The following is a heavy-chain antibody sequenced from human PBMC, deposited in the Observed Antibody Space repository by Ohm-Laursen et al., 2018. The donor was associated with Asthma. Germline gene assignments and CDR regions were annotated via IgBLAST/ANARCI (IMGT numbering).Heavy chain of an antibody. V-gene: IGHV3-64D*06. CDR3: VKYGGAWSLDC. CDR1: GFPFRAYD. CDR2: ITNNEVRT. Sequence: SLRLSCAASGFPFRAYDMNWVRQAPGKGLEYVSGITNNEVRTYYGDSAKGRFTISRDNFNDKLYLQMSSLRPNDTAVYYCVKYGGAWSLDCWGPGTLVTFST. J-gene: IGHJ4*02. D-gene: IGHD2-8*02.